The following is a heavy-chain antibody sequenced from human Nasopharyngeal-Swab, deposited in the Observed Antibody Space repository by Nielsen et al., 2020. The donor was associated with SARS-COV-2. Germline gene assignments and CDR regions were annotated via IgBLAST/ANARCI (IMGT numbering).Heavy chain of an antibody. CDR3: ARGNLVVVPSPILGLGPFFYYFSLNV. CDR2: VSHSWHT. Sequence: SETLSLTCTVSGGSVNNNDCWTCVRQSPGKGLEWIWDVSHSWHTIYSPSLTSRVTFSMDKSKSQFSLRLTSVSAADTAVYFCARGNLVVVPSPILGLGPFFYYFSLNVWGKGTTVTVSS. CDR1: GGSVNNNDC. V-gene: IGHV4-4*02. D-gene: IGHD2-2*01. J-gene: IGHJ6*03.